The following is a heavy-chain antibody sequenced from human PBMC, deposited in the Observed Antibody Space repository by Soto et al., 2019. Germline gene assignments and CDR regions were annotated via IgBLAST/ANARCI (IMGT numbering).Heavy chain of an antibody. CDR3: ARTENYDFWSGYYTYPGHFDY. CDR1: GYTFTSYG. CDR2: ISAYNGNT. D-gene: IGHD3-3*01. V-gene: IGHV1-18*04. J-gene: IGHJ4*02. Sequence: ASVKVSCKSSGYTFTSYGISWVRQAPAQQWEWMGWISAYNGNTNYAQKLQGRVTMTTDTSTSIAYMEVRSLRSEDTAVYYCARTENYDFWSGYYTYPGHFDYWGQGTLVTVSS.